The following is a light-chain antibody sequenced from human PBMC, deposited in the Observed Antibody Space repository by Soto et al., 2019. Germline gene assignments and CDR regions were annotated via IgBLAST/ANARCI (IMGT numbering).Light chain of an antibody. J-gene: IGLJ2*01. Sequence: QSVLTQPPSASGTPGQRVSISCYGSSSNIGGNTVNWFQQLPGTAPKLLIYSNDQRPSGVPDRFSGSKSGTSASLAIGGLQSEDEADYYCAAWDDSLNGVVFGGGTKLTVL. CDR1: SSNIGGNT. CDR2: SND. CDR3: AAWDDSLNGVV. V-gene: IGLV1-44*01.